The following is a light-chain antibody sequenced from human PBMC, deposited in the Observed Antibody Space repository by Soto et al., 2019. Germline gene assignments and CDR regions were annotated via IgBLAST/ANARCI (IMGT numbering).Light chain of an antibody. J-gene: IGLJ1*01. CDR3: SSYTSISTYV. Sequence: QSVLTQPASVSGSPGQSITISCIGTSSDVGGYNFVSWYQQHPDKAPKLMIYDVTNRPSGVSNRFSGSKSGNTASLTISGLQAEDEADYYCSSYTSISTYVFGTGTKLTVL. CDR2: DVT. V-gene: IGLV2-14*01. CDR1: SSDVGGYNF.